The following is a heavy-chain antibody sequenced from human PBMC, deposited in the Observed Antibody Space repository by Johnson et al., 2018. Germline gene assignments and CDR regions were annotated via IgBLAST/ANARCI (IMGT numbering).Heavy chain of an antibody. CDR2: IRSKAYGGTT. Sequence: EVQLLESGGGLVKPGRSLRLSCTASGFTFGDYAMSWFRQAPGKGLEWVGFIRSKAYGGTTEYAASVKGRFTISRADSKSIAYLQKNSRKTEDTAVYYFTRDRIVGATSGCFQHGGQGTQVTVSA. D-gene: IGHD1-26*01. CDR3: TRDRIVGATSGCFQH. V-gene: IGHV3-49*05. J-gene: IGHJ1*01. CDR1: GFTFGDYA.